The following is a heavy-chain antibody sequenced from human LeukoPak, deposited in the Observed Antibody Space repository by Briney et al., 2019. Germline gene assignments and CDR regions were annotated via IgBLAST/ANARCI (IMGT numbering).Heavy chain of an antibody. V-gene: IGHV3-48*01. J-gene: IGHJ5*02. Sequence: PGESLRLSCAASGFTFSSYSMNWVRQAPGKGLEGISYISSASNTIYYADSVKGRFTISRDNAKHSVYLQKHSLRAEDTAMYYCARDGWFGDYNWFDPWGQGTLVTVS. D-gene: IGHD3-10*01. CDR1: GFTFSSYS. CDR3: ARDGWFGDYNWFDP. CDR2: ISSASNTI.